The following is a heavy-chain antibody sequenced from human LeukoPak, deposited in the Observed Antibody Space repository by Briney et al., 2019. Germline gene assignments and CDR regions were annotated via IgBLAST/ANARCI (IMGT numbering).Heavy chain of an antibody. V-gene: IGHV4-31*03. CDR2: IHYSGST. J-gene: IGHJ4*02. CDR3: ARVDYGDYVLDY. CDR1: GGSISSGGYY. Sequence: SQTLSLTCTVSGGSISSGGYYWSWIRQHPGKGLEWIGYIHYSGSTYYNPSLKSRVTISVDTSKNQFSLKLSSVTAADTAVYYCARVDYGDYVLDYWGQGTLVTVSS. D-gene: IGHD4-17*01.